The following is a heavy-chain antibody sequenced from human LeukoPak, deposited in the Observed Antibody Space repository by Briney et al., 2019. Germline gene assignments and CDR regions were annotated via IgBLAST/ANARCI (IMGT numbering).Heavy chain of an antibody. CDR2: IVVGSGNT. V-gene: IGHV1-58*01. D-gene: IGHD1-26*01. CDR3: ARGSIGYAFDI. Sequence: SVKVSCKTSGFTFTSSAVQWVRQARGQRLEWIGWIVVGSGNTNYAQKFQERVTITRDMSTSTAYMELRSLRSDDTAVYYCARGSIGYAFDIWGQGTMVTVSS. J-gene: IGHJ3*02. CDR1: GFTFTSSA.